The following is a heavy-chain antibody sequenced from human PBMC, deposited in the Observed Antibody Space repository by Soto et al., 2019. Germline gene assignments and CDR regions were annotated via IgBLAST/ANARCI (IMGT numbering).Heavy chain of an antibody. D-gene: IGHD2-8*01. CDR2: ISAHNGNT. CDR1: GYEFTTYG. V-gene: IGHV1-18*01. CDR3: SRGMYGDY. Sequence: QVHLMQSGDVVKKPGASVTVSCKGSGYEFTTYGITWVRQAPGQVLEWMAWISAHNGNTDYAQKLQGRVTVTRDTSTSTAYIELRSLRSDDTAMYYCSRGMYGDYWGQGALVTVSS. J-gene: IGHJ4*02.